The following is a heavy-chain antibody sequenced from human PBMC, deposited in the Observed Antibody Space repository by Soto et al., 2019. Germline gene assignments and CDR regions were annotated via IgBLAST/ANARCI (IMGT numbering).Heavy chain of an antibody. J-gene: IGHJ4*02. V-gene: IGHV4-39*01. CDR2: IYYSGTT. CDR1: GGSISSSYYY. Sequence: SETLSLTCTVSGGSISSSYYYWGWVRQPPGKGLDWIGNIYYSGTTYYNPSLKSRVTISVDTSKNQFSLKLNSVTAADTAVYYCATFVVPGSRHTAFDFWGPGTLVTVSS. CDR3: ATFVVPGSRHTAFDF. D-gene: IGHD2-21*02.